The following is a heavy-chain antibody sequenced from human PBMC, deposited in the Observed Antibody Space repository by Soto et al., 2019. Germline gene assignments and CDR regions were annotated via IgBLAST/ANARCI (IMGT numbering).Heavy chain of an antibody. CDR1: GFTFSSYA. V-gene: IGHV3-23*01. CDR2: ISGSGGST. CDR3: ARDPSIVLVPAATYYYYYYGMDV. D-gene: IGHD2-2*01. Sequence: PGGSLRLSCRTSGFTFSSYAMSWVRQAPGKGLEWVSAISGSGGSTYYADSVKGRFTISRDNSKNTLYLQMNSLRAEDTAVYYCARDPSIVLVPAATYYYYYYGMDVWGQGTTVTVSS. J-gene: IGHJ6*02.